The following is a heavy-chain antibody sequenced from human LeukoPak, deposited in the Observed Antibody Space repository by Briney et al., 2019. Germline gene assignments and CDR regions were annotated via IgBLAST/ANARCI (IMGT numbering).Heavy chain of an antibody. V-gene: IGHV1-18*01. CDR3: ARDSYDILTGRNWFDP. D-gene: IGHD3-9*01. J-gene: IGHJ5*02. CDR1: GYTFTSYG. Sequence: ASVKVSCKASGYTFTSYGISWVRQAPGQGLEWMGWISAYNGNTNYAQKLQGRVTMTTDTSTSTAYMELRSLRSDDTAAYYCARDSYDILTGRNWFDPWGQGTLVTVSS. CDR2: ISAYNGNT.